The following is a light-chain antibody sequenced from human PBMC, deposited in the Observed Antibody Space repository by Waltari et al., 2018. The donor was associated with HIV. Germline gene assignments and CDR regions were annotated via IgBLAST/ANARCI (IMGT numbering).Light chain of an antibody. CDR3: CSYTSSDTLWV. Sequence: QSALTQPASVSGSPGQSITISCTRSSSDVGDFNFVSWYQHRPGKAPKVMIYDFSYRPSGVFNRFAGSKSANTASLTISGLQAEDEAVYYCCSYTSSDTLWVFGGGTKLTVL. CDR1: SSDVGDFNF. V-gene: IGLV2-14*03. CDR2: DFS. J-gene: IGLJ3*02.